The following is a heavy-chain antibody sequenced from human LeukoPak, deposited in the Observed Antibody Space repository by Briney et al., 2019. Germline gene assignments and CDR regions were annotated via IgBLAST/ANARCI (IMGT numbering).Heavy chain of an antibody. D-gene: IGHD5-24*01. V-gene: IGHV3-23*01. CDR3: ASSTYNYDYALDV. CDR1: GFIFSTYR. CDR2: INDSGRRT. J-gene: IGHJ6*02. Sequence: GGSLRLSCTASGFIFSTYRMSWVRQAPGKGLEWVSLINDSGRRTYYADSVKGRFTVSRDNSKYTLYLQMNSLRVEDTAVYYCASSTYNYDYALDVWGQGTTVTVSS.